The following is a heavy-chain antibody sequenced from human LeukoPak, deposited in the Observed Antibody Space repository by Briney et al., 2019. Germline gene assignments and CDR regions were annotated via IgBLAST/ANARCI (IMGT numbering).Heavy chain of an antibody. CDR1: GGSISSGSYY. V-gene: IGHV4-61*02. D-gene: IGHD2-15*01. J-gene: IGHJ5*02. Sequence: SQTLSLTCTVSGGSISSGSYYWSWIRQPAGRGLEWIGRIYTSGSTNYNPSLKSRVTISVDTSKNQFSLKLSSVTAADTAVYYCARDVYCSGGSCYSGAWFDPWGQGTLVTVSS. CDR3: ARDVYCSGGSCYSGAWFDP. CDR2: IYTSGST.